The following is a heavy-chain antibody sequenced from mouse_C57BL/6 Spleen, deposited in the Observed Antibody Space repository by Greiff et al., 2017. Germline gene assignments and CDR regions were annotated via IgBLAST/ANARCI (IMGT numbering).Heavy chain of an antibody. CDR2: ISSGGSYT. V-gene: IGHV5-6*01. CDR1: GFTFSSYG. J-gene: IGHJ4*01. Sequence: DVQLQESGGDLVKPGGSLKLSCAASGFTFSSYGMSWVRQTPDKRLEWVATISSGGSYTYYPDSVKGRFTISRDNAKNTLYLQMSSLKSEDTAMYYCASPTGDYAMDYWGQGTSVTVSS. D-gene: IGHD4-1*01. CDR3: ASPTGDYAMDY.